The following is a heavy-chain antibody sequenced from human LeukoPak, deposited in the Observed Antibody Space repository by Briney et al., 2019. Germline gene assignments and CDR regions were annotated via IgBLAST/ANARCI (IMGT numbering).Heavy chain of an antibody. CDR2: ISGTGGSA. Sequence: GGSLRLSCAASGFTFKNYAMKWVRQAPGQGLEWVAGISGTGGSADYADYVKGRFTISRDNSRNTLVLQMFSLSAEDTAVYYCAKLHTAWREPWFEQTDAFDIWGQGPLVTVSS. J-gene: IGHJ3*02. D-gene: IGHD1-14*01. V-gene: IGHV3-23*01. CDR1: GFTFKNYA. CDR3: AKLHTAWREPWFEQTDAFDI.